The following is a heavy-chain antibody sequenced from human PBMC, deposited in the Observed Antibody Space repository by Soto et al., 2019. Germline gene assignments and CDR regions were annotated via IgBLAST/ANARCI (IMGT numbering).Heavy chain of an antibody. D-gene: IGHD6-19*01. J-gene: IGHJ4*02. V-gene: IGHV3-23*01. Sequence: EVQLLESGGGLVQPWGSQRLSCTASGFTFSSYALSWVRQAPGKGLEWVSSISGSGGSTYYADSVKGRFTISRDNSKTTLDLQMSSLRAEDTAVYYCAKEHLKTPVTGPVDCWGQGTVVTVSS. CDR1: GFTFSSYA. CDR2: ISGSGGST. CDR3: AKEHLKTPVTGPVDC.